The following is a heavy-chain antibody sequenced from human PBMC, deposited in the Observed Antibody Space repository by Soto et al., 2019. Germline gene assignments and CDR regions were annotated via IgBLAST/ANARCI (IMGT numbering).Heavy chain of an antibody. CDR3: ARHSRYGDYVADDFDI. Sequence: QLQLQESGPGLVKPSETLSLTCTVSGGSISSSSYYWGWIRQPPGKGLEGIGSIYYSGSTYFNPSLKSRVPISVDTSMNSFSRKLSSVTAADTAVYYCARHSRYGDYVADDFDIWCQGTMVTVSS. CDR2: IYYSGST. CDR1: GGSISSSSYY. V-gene: IGHV4-39*01. J-gene: IGHJ3*02. D-gene: IGHD4-17*01.